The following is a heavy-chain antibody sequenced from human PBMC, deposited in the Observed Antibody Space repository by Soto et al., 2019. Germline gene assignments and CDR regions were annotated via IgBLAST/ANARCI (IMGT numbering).Heavy chain of an antibody. V-gene: IGHV6-1*01. J-gene: IGHJ5*02. D-gene: IGHD4-17*01. Sequence: KQSQTLSLTCAISGDSVSSNSAAWNWIRQSPSRGLEWLGRTYYRSKWYNDYAVSVKSRITINPDTSKNQFSLQLNSVTPEDAAVYYCARDSPTTVTTGSWFDPWGQGTLVTVSS. CDR3: ARDSPTTVTTGSWFDP. CDR1: GDSVSSNSAA. CDR2: TYYRSKWYN.